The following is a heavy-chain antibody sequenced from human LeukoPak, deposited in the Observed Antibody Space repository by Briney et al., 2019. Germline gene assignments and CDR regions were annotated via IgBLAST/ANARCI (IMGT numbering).Heavy chain of an antibody. Sequence: GGSLRLSCAASGFTFSSYAMHWVRQAPGKGLEWVAVISYDGSNKYYADSVKGRFTISRDNSKNTLYLQMNSLRAEDTAVYYCARDWRPSASSLDYWGQGTLVTVSS. J-gene: IGHJ4*02. V-gene: IGHV3-30*04. CDR2: ISYDGSNK. CDR3: ARDWRPSASSLDY. CDR1: GFTFSSYA.